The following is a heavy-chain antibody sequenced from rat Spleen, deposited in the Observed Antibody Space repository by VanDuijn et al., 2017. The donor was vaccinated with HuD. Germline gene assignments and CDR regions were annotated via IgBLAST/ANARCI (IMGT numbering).Heavy chain of an antibody. CDR2: ISYEGTST. Sequence: EVQLVESGGGLVQPGRSMKLSCAASGFTFSDFYMAWVRQGPKKGLEWVASISYEGTSTYYGDSAKGRFTISRDNAKSTLYLQMSSLRSEDTATYYCARNNYGGYSEFGWFAYWGQGTLVTVSS. J-gene: IGHJ3*01. D-gene: IGHD1-11*01. CDR3: ARNNYGGYSEFGWFAY. CDR1: GFTFSDFY. V-gene: IGHV5-22*01.